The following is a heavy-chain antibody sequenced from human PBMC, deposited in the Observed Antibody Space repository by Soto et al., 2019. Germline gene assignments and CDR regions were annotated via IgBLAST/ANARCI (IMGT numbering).Heavy chain of an antibody. D-gene: IGHD2-8*02. Sequence: LRLSCAASGFICSSYDMSWVRQAPGKGLEWVSTILVDGRTFYVDSVKGRFTISRDNSKNTVYLQMNSLTAGDTALYYCAKATATGGGAFDICGQGTMVTVSS. V-gene: IGHV3-23*01. CDR1: GFICSSYD. CDR2: ILVDGRT. J-gene: IGHJ3*02. CDR3: AKATATGGGAFDI.